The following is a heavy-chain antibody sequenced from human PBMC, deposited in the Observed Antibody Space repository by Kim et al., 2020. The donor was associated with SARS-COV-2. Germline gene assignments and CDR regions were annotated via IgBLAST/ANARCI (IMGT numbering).Heavy chain of an antibody. Sequence: NPSLKSRVTISVDTSKNQFSLKLSSVTAADTAVYYCARVAHYDSSGYPMTWGQGTLVTVSS. CDR3: ARVAHYDSSGYPMT. V-gene: IGHV4-31*02. J-gene: IGHJ4*02. D-gene: IGHD3-22*01.